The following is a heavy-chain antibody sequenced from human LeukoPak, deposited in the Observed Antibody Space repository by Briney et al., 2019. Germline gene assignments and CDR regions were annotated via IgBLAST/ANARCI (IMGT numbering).Heavy chain of an antibody. Sequence: SETVSLTCTVSGGSISSGSYYWSWIRQPAGKGLEWIGRIYTSGSTNYNPSLKSRVTISVDTSKNQFSLKLSSVTAADTAVYYCASYDSSGPFWDWGQGTLVTVSS. V-gene: IGHV4-61*02. CDR3: ASYDSSGPFWD. CDR2: IYTSGST. J-gene: IGHJ4*02. CDR1: GGSISSGSYY. D-gene: IGHD3-22*01.